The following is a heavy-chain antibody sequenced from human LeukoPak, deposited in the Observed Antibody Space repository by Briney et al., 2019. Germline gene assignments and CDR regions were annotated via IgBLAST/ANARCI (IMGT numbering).Heavy chain of an antibody. V-gene: IGHV5-51*01. CDR3: ASPSSGWGSAFDI. D-gene: IGHD6-19*01. J-gene: IGHJ3*02. CDR1: GYSFTSYW. CDR2: IYPGDSDT. Sequence: GESLKISCKGSGYSFTSYWIGWVRQMPGKGLEWMGIIYPGDSDTRYSPSFQGQVTISADKSISTAYLQWSSLKASDTAMYYSASPSSGWGSAFDIWGQGTMVTVSS.